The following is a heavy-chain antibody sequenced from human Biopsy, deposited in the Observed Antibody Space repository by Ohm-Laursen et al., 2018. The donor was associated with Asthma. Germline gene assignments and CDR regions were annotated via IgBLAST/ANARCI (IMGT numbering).Heavy chain of an antibody. J-gene: IGHJ6*02. CDR1: GGSMTPTSHY. Sequence: GTLSLTCTVSGGSMTPTSHYWDWIRQAPGKGLEWIGHISYGGKTSYNPSLKNRVTISRDTSKNQFSLRLTSVTVADTAVYFCARRITIFGVVQKDHGMDAWGQGTTVIVSS. CDR3: ARRITIFGVVQKDHGMDA. CDR2: ISYGGKT. V-gene: IGHV4-39*01. D-gene: IGHD3-3*01.